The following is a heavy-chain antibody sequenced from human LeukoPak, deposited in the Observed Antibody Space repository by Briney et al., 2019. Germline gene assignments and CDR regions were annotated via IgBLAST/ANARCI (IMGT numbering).Heavy chain of an antibody. J-gene: IGHJ6*02. D-gene: IGHD3-10*02. V-gene: IGHV3-23*01. Sequence: GGSLRLSCTTSGFSFSSYDMTWVRQAPGEGLEWVSSISPGHAPFYADSVMGRFSISRDNSRNTLYLQMSSLRVEDTAVYYCVKGGLTYFRGGNGMDVWGQGTTVTVSS. CDR1: GFSFSSYD. CDR2: ISPGHAP. CDR3: VKGGLTYFRGGNGMDV.